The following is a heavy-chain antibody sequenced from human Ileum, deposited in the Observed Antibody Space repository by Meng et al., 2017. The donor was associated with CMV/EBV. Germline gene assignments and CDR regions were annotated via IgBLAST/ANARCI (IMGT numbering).Heavy chain of an antibody. CDR1: GGSFSGYY. V-gene: IGHV4-34*01. Sequence: GSLRLSCAVYGGSFSGYYWSWIRQPPGKGLEWIGEINHSGSTNYNPSLKSRVTISVDTSKNQFSLKLSSVTAADTAVYYCARDAYSSSYRCTPRDYWGQGTLVTVSS. CDR2: INHSGST. D-gene: IGHD6-13*01. J-gene: IGHJ4*02. CDR3: ARDAYSSSYRCTPRDY.